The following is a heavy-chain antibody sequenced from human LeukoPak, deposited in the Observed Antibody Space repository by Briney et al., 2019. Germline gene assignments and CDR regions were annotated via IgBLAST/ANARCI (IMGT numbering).Heavy chain of an antibody. CDR2: IKQHGSHK. CDR3: VREEGY. Sequence: GGSLRLSCAASGFTFSTYWMYWVRQAPGKGLEWVANIKQHGSHKYYVDSVKGRFTISRDNAKNSLYLQMNSLRVEDTAVYYCVREEGYWGQGTLVTVSS. CDR1: GFTFSTYW. V-gene: IGHV3-7*01. J-gene: IGHJ4*02.